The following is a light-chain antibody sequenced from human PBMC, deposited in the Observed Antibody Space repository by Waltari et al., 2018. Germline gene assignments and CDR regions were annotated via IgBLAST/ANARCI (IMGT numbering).Light chain of an antibody. Sequence: DIVMTQSPDSLAVSLGERATINCKSSQSVLLSSNNKNYLAWYQQKAGQPPKLLIYWASTRESGVPDRFSDSGSGTDFTLTISSLQAEDVAVYYCQEFYSTAYTFGQGTKLEIK. CDR1: QSVLLSSNNKNY. J-gene: IGKJ2*01. CDR3: QEFYSTAYT. V-gene: IGKV4-1*01. CDR2: WAS.